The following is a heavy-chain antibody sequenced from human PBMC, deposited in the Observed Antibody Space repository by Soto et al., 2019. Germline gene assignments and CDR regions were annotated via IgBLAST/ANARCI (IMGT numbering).Heavy chain of an antibody. J-gene: IGHJ4*02. V-gene: IGHV3-33*01. D-gene: IGHD3-10*01. Sequence: GGSLRLSCAASGFTFSSYGMHWVRQAPGKGLEWVAVIRYDGSNKYYADSVKGRFTISRDNSKNTLYLQMNSLRAEDTAVYYCATSRGIYYYGSGDFDYWGQGTLVTVSS. CDR1: GFTFSSYG. CDR3: ATSRGIYYYGSGDFDY. CDR2: IRYDGSNK.